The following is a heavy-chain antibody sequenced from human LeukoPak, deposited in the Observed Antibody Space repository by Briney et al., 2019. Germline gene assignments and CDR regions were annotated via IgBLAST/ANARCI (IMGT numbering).Heavy chain of an antibody. V-gene: IGHV3-30-3*01. D-gene: IGHD1-14*01. Sequence: GGSLRLSCAASGFTFSNYAMHWIRQAPGKGLELVGVIFYDGDSKHYADSVKGRFTISRDNSQSTLYLQMSSLRGEDTAVYYCARDPRGPTGNDHNGRDSFDFWGQGALVTVSS. CDR1: GFTFSNYA. CDR2: IFYDGDSK. J-gene: IGHJ4*02. CDR3: ARDPRGPTGNDHNGRDSFDF.